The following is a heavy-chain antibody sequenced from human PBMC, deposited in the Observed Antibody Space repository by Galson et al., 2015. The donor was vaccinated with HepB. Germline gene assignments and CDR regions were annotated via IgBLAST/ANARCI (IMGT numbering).Heavy chain of an antibody. V-gene: IGHV3-33*08. D-gene: IGHD5-12*01. CDR1: GFNFRNHG. CDR2: IWSDGSNK. Sequence: SLRLSCAASGFNFRNHGMHWVRQAPGKGLEWVAVIWSDGSNKKYADSVKGRFTISRDTSRNTLFLQLNSVRAEDTAVYYCARDDQRVDIVATGAFDIWGQGTMVSVSS. J-gene: IGHJ3*02. CDR3: ARDDQRVDIVATGAFDI.